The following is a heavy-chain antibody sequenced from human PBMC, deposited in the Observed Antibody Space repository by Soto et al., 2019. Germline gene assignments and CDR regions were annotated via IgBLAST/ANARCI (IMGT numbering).Heavy chain of an antibody. V-gene: IGHV5-51*01. CDR2: IYPGDSYT. CDR1: GYSFTSYW. J-gene: IGHJ3*02. CDR3: ARQGYGDYDAFDI. Sequence: GESLKISCKGSGYSFTSYWIGWGRQMPGKGLEWMGIIYPGDSYTRYSPSFQGQVTISADKSISTAYLQWSSLKASDTTMYYCARQGYGDYDAFDIWGQGTMVTVSS. D-gene: IGHD4-17*01.